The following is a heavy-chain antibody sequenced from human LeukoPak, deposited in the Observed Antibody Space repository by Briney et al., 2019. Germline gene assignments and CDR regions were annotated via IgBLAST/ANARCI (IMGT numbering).Heavy chain of an antibody. D-gene: IGHD3-16*01. CDR2: IIPIFGIA. Sequence: SVKVSCKASGGTFSSYAISWVRQAPGLGLEWMGRIIPIFGIANYAQKFQGRVTITADKSTSTAYMELSSLRSEDTAVYYCARDQAITLGYWGQGTLVTVSS. J-gene: IGHJ4*02. CDR1: GGTFSSYA. CDR3: ARDQAITLGY. V-gene: IGHV1-69*04.